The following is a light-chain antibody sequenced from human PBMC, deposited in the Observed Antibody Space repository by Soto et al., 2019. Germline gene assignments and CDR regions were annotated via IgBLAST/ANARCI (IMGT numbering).Light chain of an antibody. Sequence: SYELTQPPSVSVAPGQTARITCGGDNIGGNSVHWYQQKPGQAPVLVVYDGRDRPSRIPARFSGSHSGNTATLTISRVEAGDEADYHCQVWDSRSDHYVFGTGTKATVL. J-gene: IGLJ1*01. V-gene: IGLV3-21*02. CDR1: NIGGNS. CDR2: DGR. CDR3: QVWDSRSDHYV.